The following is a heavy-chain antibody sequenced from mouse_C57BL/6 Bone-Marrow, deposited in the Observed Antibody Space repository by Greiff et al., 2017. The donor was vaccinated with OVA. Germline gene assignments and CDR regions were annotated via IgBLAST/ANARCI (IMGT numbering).Heavy chain of an antibody. J-gene: IGHJ3*01. CDR3: ARETYCGSGPWFAY. CDR1: GYSFTDYN. D-gene: IGHD1-1*01. V-gene: IGHV1-39*01. CDR2: INPNYGTT. Sequence: VHVKQSGPELVKPGASVKISCKASGYSFTDYNMNWVKQSNGKSLEWIGVINPNYGTTSYNQKFKGKATLTVDQSSSTAYMQLNSLTSEDSAVYYCARETYCGSGPWFAYWGQGTLVTVSA.